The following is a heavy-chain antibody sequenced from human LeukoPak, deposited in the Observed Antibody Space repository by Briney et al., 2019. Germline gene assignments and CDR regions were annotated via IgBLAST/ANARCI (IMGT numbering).Heavy chain of an antibody. Sequence: PGGSLRLSCVASGFTLRSYVMNWVRQTPGKGLEWVSSISGSGDSTFYADSVKGRFTISRDNSKNTLYLQMNSLRAEDTAVYYCAREDASSWDYWGQGILVTVSS. J-gene: IGHJ4*02. D-gene: IGHD6-13*01. V-gene: IGHV3-23*01. CDR2: ISGSGDST. CDR3: AREDASSWDY. CDR1: GFTLRSYV.